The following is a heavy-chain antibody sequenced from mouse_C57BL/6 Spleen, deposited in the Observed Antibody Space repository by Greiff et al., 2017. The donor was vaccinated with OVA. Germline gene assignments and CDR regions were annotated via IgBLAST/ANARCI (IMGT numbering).Heavy chain of an antibody. V-gene: IGHV1-72*01. D-gene: IGHD2-4*01. Sequence: VKLQQPGAELVKPGASVKLSCKASGYTFTSYWMHWVKQRPGRGLEWIGRIDPNSGGTKYNEKFKSKATLTVDKPSSTADMQLSSLTSEDSAVYYCARESPIYYDYDDAMDYWGQGTSVTVSS. CDR1: GYTFTSYW. J-gene: IGHJ4*01. CDR3: ARESPIYYDYDDAMDY. CDR2: IDPNSGGT.